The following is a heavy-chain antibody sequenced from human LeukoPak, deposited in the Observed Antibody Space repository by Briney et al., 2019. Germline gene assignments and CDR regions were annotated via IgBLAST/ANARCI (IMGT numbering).Heavy chain of an antibody. V-gene: IGHV4-4*09. CDR3: TKREGPMSGSYDYFDP. CDR1: GVSISVYY. Sequence: SETLSLTCTVSGVSISVYYWSWIRHPPGQGLEWIAYIHSNGYTNYNPSLKSRVTISVDTSTNHFSLKKTPVTAAATAMYYCTKREGPMSGSYDYFDPWGQGTLVTVS. CDR2: IHSNGYT. D-gene: IGHD1-26*01. J-gene: IGHJ5*02.